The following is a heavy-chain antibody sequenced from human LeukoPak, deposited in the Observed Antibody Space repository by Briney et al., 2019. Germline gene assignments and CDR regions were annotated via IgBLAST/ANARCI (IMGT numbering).Heavy chain of an antibody. CDR1: GGSISTSDYN. Sequence: SETLSLTCSVSGGSISTSDYNWGCIRQPPGKGLEWIGSINYSGNTYYNPSLKSRVTISVDTSKNQFSLKLSSVTAADTAVYYCARTGMVGAADYWGQGTLVTVSS. CDR3: ARTGMVGAADY. J-gene: IGHJ4*02. D-gene: IGHD2-15*01. CDR2: INYSGNT. V-gene: IGHV4-39*01.